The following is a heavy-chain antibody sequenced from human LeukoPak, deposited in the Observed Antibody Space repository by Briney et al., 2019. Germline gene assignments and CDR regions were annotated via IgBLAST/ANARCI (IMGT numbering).Heavy chain of an antibody. V-gene: IGHV1-8*03. CDR1: GYTFPSYD. Sequence: GASVKVSCKASGYTFPSYDINWVRQATGQGLEWMGWMNPNSGNTGYAQKFQGRVTITRNTSISTAYMEVSSLRSEDTAVYYCARGRWDEALDYDFWSRGPEHYYMDVWGKGTTVTVSS. CDR3: ARGRWDEALDYDFWSRGPEHYYMDV. J-gene: IGHJ6*03. CDR2: MNPNSGNT. D-gene: IGHD3-3*01.